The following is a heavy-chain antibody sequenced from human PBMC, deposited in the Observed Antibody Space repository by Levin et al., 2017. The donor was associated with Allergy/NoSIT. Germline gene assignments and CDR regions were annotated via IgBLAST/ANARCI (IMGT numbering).Heavy chain of an antibody. CDR2: INSDGTST. CDR1: GFTLSDYW. Sequence: HAGGSLRLSCAASGFTLSDYWMHWVRQAPGKGLVWVSRINSDGTSTNYADSVKGRFTISRDNAKNTLYLQMSSLRADDAAVYFCTRVPRGTMVLNYGLDVWGQGTAVTVSS. J-gene: IGHJ6*02. D-gene: IGHD4/OR15-4a*01. V-gene: IGHV3-74*01. CDR3: TRVPRGTMVLNYGLDV.